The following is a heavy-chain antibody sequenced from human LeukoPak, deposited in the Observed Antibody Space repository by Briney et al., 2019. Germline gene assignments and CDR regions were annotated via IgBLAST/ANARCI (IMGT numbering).Heavy chain of an antibody. CDR3: ARDASDIVVVPAAVGPIDL. CDR1: GFTFSAYA. D-gene: IGHD2-2*01. J-gene: IGHJ5*02. V-gene: IGHV3-64*01. Sequence: GGSLRLSCVASGFTFSAYAMYWVRRTPGKGLEYVSAISGNGVSTHYATSVKGRFTISRDNSKNTLYPQMGSLRDEDMAVYYCARDASDIVVVPAAVGPIDLWGQGTLVTVSS. CDR2: ISGNGVST.